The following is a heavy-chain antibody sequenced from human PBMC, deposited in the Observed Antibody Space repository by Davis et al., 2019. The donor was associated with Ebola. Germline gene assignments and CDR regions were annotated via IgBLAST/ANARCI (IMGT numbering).Heavy chain of an antibody. Sequence: ASVKVSCKASGYTFTGYYMYWVRQAPGQGLEWMAWINPDSGATKYAQKFQGRVTMTRDTSISTAYMELSSLRSDDTAIFYCVRDQSRGAGYYMDVWGKGTTVTVSS. CDR2: INPDSGAT. CDR3: VRDQSRGAGYYMDV. J-gene: IGHJ6*03. D-gene: IGHD3-10*01. V-gene: IGHV1-2*02. CDR1: GYTFTGYY.